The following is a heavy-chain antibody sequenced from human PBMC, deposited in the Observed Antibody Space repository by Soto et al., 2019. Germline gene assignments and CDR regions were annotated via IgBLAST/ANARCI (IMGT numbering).Heavy chain of an antibody. J-gene: IGHJ4*02. CDR2: VKPNNGDT. V-gene: IGHV1-8*01. CDR3: AKVSRKGSAIDFDY. Sequence: QVQLVQSGAELKKPGASVKVSCKASGYTFSNYDMNWVRQATGQGPEWIGWVKPNNGDTGYAQKFQGRVTLTTAISTTTAYMELTSLRSEDTAIYYCAKVSRKGSAIDFDYWGQGTLITVSS. D-gene: IGHD3-10*01. CDR1: GYTFSNYD.